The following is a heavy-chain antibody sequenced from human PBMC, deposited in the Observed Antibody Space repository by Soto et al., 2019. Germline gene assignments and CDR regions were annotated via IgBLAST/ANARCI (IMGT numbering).Heavy chain of an antibody. J-gene: IGHJ3*02. Sequence: EVQLVESGGGLVQPGGSLTLSCAASEFAFSSYWMTWVRQAPGKGLEWVANIRKDGSQRSYLDSVRGRFTISRDNSKNSLYLQMNSLRAEDTALYFCARDVSPGSSGLYFDAFYIWGQGTMVTFSS. CDR1: EFAFSSYW. CDR2: IRKDGSQR. V-gene: IGHV3-7*05. D-gene: IGHD6-25*01. CDR3: ARDVSPGSSGLYFDAFYI.